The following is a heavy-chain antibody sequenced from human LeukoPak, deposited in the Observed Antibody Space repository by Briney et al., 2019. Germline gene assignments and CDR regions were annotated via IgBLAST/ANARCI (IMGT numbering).Heavy chain of an antibody. D-gene: IGHD1-26*01. Sequence: PSETLSLTCAVSGGSISSGGYSWSWIRQPPGKGLEWIGYIYHSGSTNYNPSLKSRVTISVDTSKNQFSLKLSSVTAADTAVYYCARDEVEPKAIDYWGQGTLVTVSS. V-gene: IGHV4-30-2*01. CDR1: GGSISSGGYS. CDR3: ARDEVEPKAIDY. J-gene: IGHJ4*02. CDR2: IYHSGST.